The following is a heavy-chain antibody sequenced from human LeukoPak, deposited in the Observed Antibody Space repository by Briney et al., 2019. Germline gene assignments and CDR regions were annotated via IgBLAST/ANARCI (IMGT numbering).Heavy chain of an antibody. D-gene: IGHD6-13*01. CDR1: GYTFTSYA. J-gene: IGHJ6*03. CDR3: ARGPLAAAGGYSYYYMDV. V-gene: IGHV1-8*03. Sequence: ASVKVSCKASGYTFTSYAMNWVRQAPGQGLEWMGWMNPNSGNTGYAQKFQGRVSITRNTSISTAYMELSSLRSEDTAVYYCARGPLAAAGGYSYYYMDVWGRGTTVTVSS. CDR2: MNPNSGNT.